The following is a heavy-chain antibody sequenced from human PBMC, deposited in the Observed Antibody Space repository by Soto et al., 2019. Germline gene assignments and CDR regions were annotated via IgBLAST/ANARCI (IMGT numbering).Heavy chain of an antibody. CDR2: IYPGDSDT. Sequence: GSLKISCKGSGYSFTSYWIGWVRQMPGKGLEWMGIIYPGDSDTRYSPSFQGQVTISADKSISTAYLQWSSLKASDTAMYYCARLPDYGDYVYYYYGMDVWGQGTTVTVSS. CDR3: ARLPDYGDYVYYYYGMDV. CDR1: GYSFTSYW. J-gene: IGHJ6*02. D-gene: IGHD4-17*01. V-gene: IGHV5-51*01.